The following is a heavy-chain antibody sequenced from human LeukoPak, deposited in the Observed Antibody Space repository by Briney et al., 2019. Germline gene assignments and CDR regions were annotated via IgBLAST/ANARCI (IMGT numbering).Heavy chain of an antibody. CDR3: ARAGDYSSSFSYMDA. V-gene: IGHV1-2*02. Sequence: ASVKVSCKASGYTFTGYYMHWVRQAPGQGLEWMGWINPNSGGTNYAQKFQGRVTMTRDTSISTAYMELSRLRSDDTAVYYCARAGDYSSSFSYMDAWGKGTTVTVSS. D-gene: IGHD6-6*01. CDR1: GYTFTGYY. J-gene: IGHJ6*03. CDR2: INPNSGGT.